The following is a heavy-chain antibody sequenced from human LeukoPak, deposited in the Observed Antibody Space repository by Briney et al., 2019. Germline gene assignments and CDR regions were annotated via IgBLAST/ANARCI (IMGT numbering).Heavy chain of an antibody. V-gene: IGHV4-59*01. CDR2: IYFSGST. Sequence: SETLSLTCTVSGGSISTYYWSWIRQSPRKGVEWIGYIYFSGSTNYSPSLKSRVTISVDTSKKQLSLKLRSVTAADTAVYYCARSVWAGTSDSWGQGTLVTVSS. D-gene: IGHD6-19*01. CDR1: GGSISTYY. CDR3: ARSVWAGTSDS. J-gene: IGHJ4*02.